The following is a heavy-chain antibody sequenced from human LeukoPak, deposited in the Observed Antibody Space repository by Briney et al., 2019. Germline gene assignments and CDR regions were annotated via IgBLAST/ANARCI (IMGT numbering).Heavy chain of an antibody. CDR1: GGTFSSYA. V-gene: IGHV1-69*06. D-gene: IGHD3-16*01. CDR3: ARDMVITFGGVLFDI. J-gene: IGHJ3*02. CDR2: IIPIFGTA. Sequence: GASVKVSCKASGGTFSSYAISWVRQAPGQGLEWMGGIIPIFGTANYAQKFQGRVTITADKSTSTAYMELSSLRSEDTAVYYCARDMVITFGGVLFDIWGQGTMVTVSS.